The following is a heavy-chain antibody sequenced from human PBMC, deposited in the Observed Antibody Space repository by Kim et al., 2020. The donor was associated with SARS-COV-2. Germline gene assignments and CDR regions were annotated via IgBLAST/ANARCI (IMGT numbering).Heavy chain of an antibody. J-gene: IGHJ5*02. CDR3: ARYCSSTTCLSGP. V-gene: IGHV4-39*01. D-gene: IGHD2-2*01. Sequence: STPSLKSRVTIFVDTSKNPFSLRLSSVTAADTAVYYCARYCSSTTCLSGPWGQGTLVTVSS.